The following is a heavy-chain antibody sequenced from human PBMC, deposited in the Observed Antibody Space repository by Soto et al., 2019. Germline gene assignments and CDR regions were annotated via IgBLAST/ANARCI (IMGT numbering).Heavy chain of an antibody. CDR1: GFTVSSNY. CDR2: IYSGGST. V-gene: IGHV3-66*01. CDR3: ARDPIPTGMDV. J-gene: IGHJ6*02. Sequence: EVQLVESGGGLVQPGGSLRLSCAASGFTVSSNYMSWVRQAPGKGLEWVSVIYSGGSTYYADSVKGRFTISRDNSKNTLYLQMNSLGAEDTAVYYCARDPIPTGMDVWGQGTTVTVSS.